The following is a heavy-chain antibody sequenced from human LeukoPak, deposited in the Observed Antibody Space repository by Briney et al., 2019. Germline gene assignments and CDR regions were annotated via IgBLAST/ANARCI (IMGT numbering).Heavy chain of an antibody. Sequence: GGSLRLSCAASGFTFDDYGMSWVRQAPGKGLEWVSGINWNGGSTGYADSVKGRFTISRDNAKNSLYLQMNSLRAEDTALYHCARRATVTKRRAYYYYGMDVWGQGTTVTVSS. CDR3: ARRATVTKRRAYYYYGMDV. CDR2: INWNGGST. V-gene: IGHV3-20*01. CDR1: GFTFDDYG. D-gene: IGHD4-17*01. J-gene: IGHJ6*02.